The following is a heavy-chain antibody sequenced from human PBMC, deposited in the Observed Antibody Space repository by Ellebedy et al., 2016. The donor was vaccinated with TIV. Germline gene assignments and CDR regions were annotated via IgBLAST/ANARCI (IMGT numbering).Heavy chain of an antibody. CDR1: GGTFSSYA. V-gene: IGHV1-69*13. Sequence: SVKVSXXASGGTFSSYAISWVRQAPGQGLEWMGGIIPIFGTANYAQKFQGRVTITADESTSTAYMELSSLRSEDTAVYYCASARFIVGATRPHYYYYYGMDVWGQGTTVTVSS. CDR2: IIPIFGTA. J-gene: IGHJ6*02. CDR3: ASARFIVGATRPHYYYYYGMDV. D-gene: IGHD1-26*01.